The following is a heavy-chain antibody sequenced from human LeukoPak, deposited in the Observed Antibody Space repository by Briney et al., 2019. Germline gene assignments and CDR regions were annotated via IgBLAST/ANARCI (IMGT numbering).Heavy chain of an antibody. CDR3: ARVTGYMVEDYFDS. V-gene: IGHV4-59*01. Sequence: SETLPLTCTVSGGSISSYYWSWIRQPPGKGLEWIGYIYYSGSTNYNPSLKSRVTISVDTSKNQFSLRLRSVTAADTAVYYCARVTGYMVEDYFDSWGQGTLVTVSS. CDR2: IYYSGST. CDR1: GGSISSYY. J-gene: IGHJ4*02. D-gene: IGHD6-13*01.